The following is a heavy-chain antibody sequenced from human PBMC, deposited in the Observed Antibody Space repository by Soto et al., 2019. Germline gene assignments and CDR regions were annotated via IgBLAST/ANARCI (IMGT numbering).Heavy chain of an antibody. CDR2: IWYDGSKN. V-gene: IGHV3-33*01. CDR1: GFTFSSYG. J-gene: IGHJ6*02. CDR3: AWGAHYYDSSGYYYPFYYGMDV. D-gene: IGHD3-22*01. Sequence: PGGSLRLSCAASGFTFSSYGMHWVRQAPGKGLEWVKAIWYDGSKNSYADSVKGRFTISRDNSKNTLYLQMNSLRAEDTAVYYCAWGAHYYDSSGYYYPFYYGMDVWGQGTTVTVSS.